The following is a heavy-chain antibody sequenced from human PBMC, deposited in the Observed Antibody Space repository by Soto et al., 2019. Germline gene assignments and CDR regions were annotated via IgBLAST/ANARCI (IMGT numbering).Heavy chain of an antibody. V-gene: IGHV1-46*01. CDR2: INPSGGST. J-gene: IGHJ6*02. D-gene: IGHD6-6*01. Sequence: ASVKVSCKASGYTFTSYYMHWVRQAPGQGLEWMGIINPSGGSTSYAQKFQGRVTMTRDTSTSTVYMELSSLRSEDTAVYYCSRDIGSGAARRWYYYYDMDVWGQGTTVTVSS. CDR3: SRDIGSGAARRWYYYYDMDV. CDR1: GYTFTSYY.